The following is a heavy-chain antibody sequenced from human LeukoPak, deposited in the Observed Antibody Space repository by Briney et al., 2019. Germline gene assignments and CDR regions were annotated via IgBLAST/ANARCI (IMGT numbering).Heavy chain of an antibody. V-gene: IGHV1-2*02. Sequence: VASVKVSCKASGYTFTVSGWYLYWLRQAPGEGLECVGWIHPNNGDTGYAQKFQGRVAMTTDTSISTAYMELSRLRPDDTAIYYCARDGPAQMVDFDYWGQGTLVTVSS. CDR1: GYTFTVSGWY. D-gene: IGHD3-10*01. J-gene: IGHJ4*02. CDR2: IHPNNGDT. CDR3: ARDGPAQMVDFDY.